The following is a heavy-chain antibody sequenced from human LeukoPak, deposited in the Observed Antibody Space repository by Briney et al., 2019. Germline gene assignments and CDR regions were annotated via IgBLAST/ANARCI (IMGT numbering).Heavy chain of an antibody. V-gene: IGHV3-53*01. J-gene: IGHJ4*02. CDR1: GFTVSSNY. CDR3: ARGNMDDPIDY. Sequence: GGSLRLSCAASGFTVSSNYMSWVRQAPGKGLEWVSVIYSGGSTYYADSVKGRFTISRDNSKNTLYLQMNSLSAEDTAVYYCARGNMDDPIDYWGQGTLVTVSS. CDR2: IYSGGST. D-gene: IGHD2/OR15-2a*01.